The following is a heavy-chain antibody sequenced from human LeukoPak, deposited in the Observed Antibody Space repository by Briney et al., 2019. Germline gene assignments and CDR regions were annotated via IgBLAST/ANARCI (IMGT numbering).Heavy chain of an antibody. V-gene: IGHV4-38-2*01. CDR1: GYSISSGYY. CDR2: MYHSGST. CDR3: ARQRYCHSTSCYFDY. Sequence: SETLSLTCAVSGYSISSGYYWAWIRQPPGKGLEWIGSMYHSGSTYDSPSLKRRVTMSVDTSKNQFSLKLTSVTAADTAVYYCARQRYCHSTSCYFDYWGQGTLVTVSS. D-gene: IGHD2-2*01. J-gene: IGHJ4*02.